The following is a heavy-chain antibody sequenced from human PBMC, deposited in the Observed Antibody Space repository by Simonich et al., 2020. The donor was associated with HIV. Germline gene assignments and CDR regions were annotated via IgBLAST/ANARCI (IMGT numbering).Heavy chain of an antibody. V-gene: IGHV4-34*01. Sequence: QVQLQQWGAGLLKPSETLSLTCAVYGGSFSGYYWSWIRQPPGKGLEWIGAINHSGRTNYKSSLNSRATISVDKSKNQFSLKLSSVTASDTAIYYCARRDRELILYFDYWGQGNLVTVSS. CDR1: GGSFSGYY. CDR2: INHSGRT. D-gene: IGHD3-3*01. CDR3: ARRDRELILYFDY. J-gene: IGHJ4*02.